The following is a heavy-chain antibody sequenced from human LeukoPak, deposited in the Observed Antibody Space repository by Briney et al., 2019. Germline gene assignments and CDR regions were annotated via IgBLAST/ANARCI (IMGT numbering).Heavy chain of an antibody. CDR1: GFTVSSNY. V-gene: IGHV3-66*01. J-gene: IGHJ4*02. Sequence: PGGSLRLSCAASGFTVSSNYMSWVRQAPGKGLEWVSVTYSSGSTYYADSVKGRFTISRDNSKNTLSLQMNSLRAEDTAVYYCARGGSGWYFDYWGQGTLVTVSS. D-gene: IGHD6-19*01. CDR3: ARGGSGWYFDY. CDR2: TYSSGST.